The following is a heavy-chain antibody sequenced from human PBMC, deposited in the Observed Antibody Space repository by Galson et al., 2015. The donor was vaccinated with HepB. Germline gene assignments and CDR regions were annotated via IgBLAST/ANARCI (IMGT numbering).Heavy chain of an antibody. D-gene: IGHD2-21*01. CDR1: GYGFQFYG. CDR3: ARAPGFESWKGDYHDAFNL. V-gene: IGHV1-18*01. Sequence: SVKVSCKASGYGFQFYGITWVRQAPGQGLEWMGWISGVNGNTDYAQKFQDRVSITTDTSTSTSYLELRSLRSDDTAVYFCARAPGFESWKGDYHDAFNLWGQGTMVTVSS. J-gene: IGHJ3*01. CDR2: ISGVNGNT.